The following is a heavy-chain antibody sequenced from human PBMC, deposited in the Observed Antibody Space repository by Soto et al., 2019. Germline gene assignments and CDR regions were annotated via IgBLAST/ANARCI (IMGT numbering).Heavy chain of an antibody. J-gene: IGHJ5*02. Sequence: VASVKVSCKASGYTFTSYYMHWVRQAPGQGLEWMGIINPSGGSTSYAQKFQGRVTMTRDTSTSTVYMELSSLRSEDTAVYYCARGRRPAARPAPGWFDPWGQGTLVTVSS. V-gene: IGHV1-46*01. CDR3: ARGRRPAARPAPGWFDP. D-gene: IGHD6-6*01. CDR1: GYTFTSYY. CDR2: INPSGGST.